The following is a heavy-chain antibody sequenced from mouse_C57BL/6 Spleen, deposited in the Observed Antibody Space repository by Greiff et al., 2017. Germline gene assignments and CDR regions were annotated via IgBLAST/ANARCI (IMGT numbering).Heavy chain of an antibody. Sequence: VQLQQSGAELVRPGASVKLSCTASGFNIKDDYMHWVKQRPEQGLEWIGWIDPENGDTEYASKFQGKATITADTSSNTAYLQLSSLTSEDTAVYYCTTDGSRGFVLDYWGQGTTLTVSS. D-gene: IGHD1-1*01. J-gene: IGHJ2*01. CDR3: TTDGSRGFVLDY. CDR1: GFNIKDDY. CDR2: IDPENGDT. V-gene: IGHV14-4*01.